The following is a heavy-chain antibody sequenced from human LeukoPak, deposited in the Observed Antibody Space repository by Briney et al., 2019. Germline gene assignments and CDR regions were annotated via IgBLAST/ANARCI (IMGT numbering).Heavy chain of an antibody. CDR3: AKDPRVATIEIFDY. D-gene: IGHD5-12*01. Sequence: GGSLRLSCAASGFTFSSYAMSWVRQAPGKGLEWLSSLSGGGAVTYYADSVKGRFTISRDNSKNTVYLQMNSLRAEDTAVYYCAKDPRVATIEIFDYWGQGTLVTVSS. CDR1: GFTFSSYA. J-gene: IGHJ4*02. CDR2: LSGGGAVT. V-gene: IGHV3-23*01.